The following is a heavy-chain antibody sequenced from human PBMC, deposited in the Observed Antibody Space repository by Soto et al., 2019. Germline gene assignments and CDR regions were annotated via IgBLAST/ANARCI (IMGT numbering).Heavy chain of an antibody. D-gene: IGHD1-26*01. CDR1: GFSFSSYE. J-gene: IGHJ5*02. CDR2: ISSSGSDT. CDR3: ASLSGSYGFDP. Sequence: EAQLVESGGDLVQPGGSLRLSCAGSGFSFSSYEMNWVRQAPGKGLEWVSYISSSGSDTYYADSVKARFTISRDNAQNSLYLQMTRLRAEDMAIYYCASLSGSYGFDPWGQGTLVTVSS. V-gene: IGHV3-48*03.